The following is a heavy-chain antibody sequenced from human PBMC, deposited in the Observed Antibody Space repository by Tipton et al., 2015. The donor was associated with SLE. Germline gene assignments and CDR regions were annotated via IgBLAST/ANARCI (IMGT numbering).Heavy chain of an antibody. Sequence: TLSLTCTVSGGSISSGSYYWSWIRQPAGKGLEWIGRIYTSGSTYYNPSLKSRVTISVDTSKNQFSLKLSSVTAADTAVYYCARVMAVTTSYYFDYWGQGTLVTVSS. CDR3: ARVMAVTTSYYFDY. D-gene: IGHD4-11*01. CDR1: GGSISSGSYY. J-gene: IGHJ4*02. V-gene: IGHV4-61*02. CDR2: IYTSGST.